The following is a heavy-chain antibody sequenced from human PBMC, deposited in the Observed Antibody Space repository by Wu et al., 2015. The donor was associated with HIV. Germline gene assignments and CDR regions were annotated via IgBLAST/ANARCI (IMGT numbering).Heavy chain of an antibody. D-gene: IGHD3-16*01. CDR3: ARDQGPGRGKGLDY. J-gene: IGHJ4*02. CDR1: GYSFSAYY. V-gene: IGHV1-2*02. CDR2: IIPSSGDT. Sequence: QGHLVQSGPEVKSPGASVKVSCKASGYSFSAYYMHWVRQAPGQGLEYLGWIIPSSGDTRYAQNFQGRATITRDTSTGVVYLGLIGLRSADTAVYFCARDQGPGRGKGLDYWGRGSLVTVSS.